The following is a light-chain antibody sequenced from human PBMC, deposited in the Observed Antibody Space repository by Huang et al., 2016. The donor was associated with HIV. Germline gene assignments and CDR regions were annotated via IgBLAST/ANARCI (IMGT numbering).Light chain of an antibody. CDR1: QSVLNNSNNKNY. Sequence: DIVMTQSPDSLTVSRGEWATISCKSSQSVLNNSNNKNYLTWYQQKPGQPPKLLVYLASTRESGVPARFSGSGSGTDFTLTISSLQAEDVAVYYCQQYYTTPFTFGPGTKVDVK. V-gene: IGKV4-1*01. CDR3: QQYYTTPFT. CDR2: LAS. J-gene: IGKJ3*01.